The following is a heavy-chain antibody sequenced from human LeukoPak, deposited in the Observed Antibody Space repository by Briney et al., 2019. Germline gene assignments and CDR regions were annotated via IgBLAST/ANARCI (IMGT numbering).Heavy chain of an antibody. CDR2: TIPILGIA. D-gene: IGHD3-16*02. J-gene: IGHJ4*02. CDR1: GGTFSSYT. V-gene: IGHV1-69*02. Sequence: SVKVSCKASGGTFSSYTISWVRQAPGQGLEWMGSTIPILGIANYAQKFQGRVTITADKSTSTAYMELSSLRSEDTAVDYCARGLPGRLRLGELSLRYYFDYWGQGTLVTVSS. CDR3: ARGLPGRLRLGELSLRYYFDY.